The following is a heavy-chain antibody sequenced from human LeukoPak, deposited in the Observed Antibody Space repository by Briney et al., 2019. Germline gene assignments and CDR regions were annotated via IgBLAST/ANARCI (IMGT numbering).Heavy chain of an antibody. D-gene: IGHD3-16*01. V-gene: IGHV3-49*04. Sequence: PGGSLRLSCTASGFTFDDYAMSWVRQAPGQGLEWVGFIRKKAYGGTAEDAASVEGRFTISTNDSKSIAYLQMNSLKPEDTAVYYCTRIRGAGSFDYWSQGTLVTVSS. J-gene: IGHJ4*02. CDR3: TRIRGAGSFDY. CDR1: GFTFDDYA. CDR2: IRKKAYGGTA.